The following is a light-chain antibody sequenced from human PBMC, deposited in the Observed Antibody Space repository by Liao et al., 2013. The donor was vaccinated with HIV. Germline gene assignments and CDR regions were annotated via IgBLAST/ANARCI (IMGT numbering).Light chain of an antibody. Sequence: SYVLTQPPSVSVAPGKTARITCGGSNIGSYSVHWYQVKPGQAPVLVIYYDNDRPSGIPERFSGSNSGNTATLTISGTQAMDEADYYCQAWDSFVLFGGGTKLTVL. V-gene: IGLV3-21*01. CDR1: NIGSYS. J-gene: IGLJ2*01. CDR2: YDN. CDR3: QAWDSFVL.